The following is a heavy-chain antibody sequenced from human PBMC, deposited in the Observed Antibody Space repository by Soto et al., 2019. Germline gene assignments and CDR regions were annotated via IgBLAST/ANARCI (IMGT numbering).Heavy chain of an antibody. CDR2: VFYNGTT. CDR3: ARGVTMITGFDY. V-gene: IGHV4-61*01. Sequence: QVQLHESGPGLVKPSETLSLTCTVSGGSVSSGSYYWSWIRKPPGKGLEHIGYVFYNGTTNYNPSLKSRVTMSVDTSRDQFSLRLSSVTAPDTAFYYCARGVTMITGFDYWGQGSLVTVSS. CDR1: GGSVSSGSYY. J-gene: IGHJ4*02. D-gene: IGHD3-22*01.